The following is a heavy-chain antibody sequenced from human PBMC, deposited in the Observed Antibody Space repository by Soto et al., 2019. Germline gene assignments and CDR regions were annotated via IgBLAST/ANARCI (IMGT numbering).Heavy chain of an antibody. D-gene: IGHD2-15*01. Sequence: SQTLSLTCAISGDSVSSNSAAWNWIRQSPSRGLEWLGRTYYRSKWYNEYAVSVKSRITINPDTSKNQFSLQLNGLRVEDTAVYFCVRGQRGGFDLWGQGTMVTVSS. CDR1: GDSVSSNSAA. J-gene: IGHJ3*01. V-gene: IGHV6-1*01. CDR3: VRGQRGGFDL. CDR2: TYYRSKWYN.